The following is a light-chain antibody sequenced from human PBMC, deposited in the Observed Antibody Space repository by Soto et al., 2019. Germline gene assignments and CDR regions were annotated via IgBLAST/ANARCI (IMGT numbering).Light chain of an antibody. V-gene: IGKV3-20*01. CDR2: GVS. CDR1: QSISSSY. J-gene: IGKJ2*01. Sequence: EIVLTQSPGTLSLSPGERATLSCRASQSISSSYLAWYQQKPGQAPRLLIYGVSNRVTGIPDRFSGSGSGTDFTLTISRLEPEDFAVYYCQLHGDSPPGYTFGQGTKLEIK. CDR3: QLHGDSPPGYT.